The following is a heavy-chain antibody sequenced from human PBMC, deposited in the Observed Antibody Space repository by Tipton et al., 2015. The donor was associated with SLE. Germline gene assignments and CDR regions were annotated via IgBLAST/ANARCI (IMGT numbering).Heavy chain of an antibody. Sequence: TLSLTCTVSGGSVSSGRYYWSWIRQPPGKGLEWIGYIYYSGSTNYNPSLKSRVTISVDTSKNQFSLKLSSVTAADTAVYYCASSEIGYGYYMDVWGKGTTVTVSS. CDR1: GGSVSSGRYY. CDR2: IYYSGST. V-gene: IGHV4-61*01. CDR3: ASSEIGYGYYMDV. D-gene: IGHD3-10*01. J-gene: IGHJ6*03.